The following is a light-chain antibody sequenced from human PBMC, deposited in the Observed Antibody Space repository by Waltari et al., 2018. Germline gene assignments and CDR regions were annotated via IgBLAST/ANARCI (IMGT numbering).Light chain of an antibody. Sequence: ETVVTQSPATLSVSPGERATLPCTTTQSIGSSLAWYQQKPGQAPRLLLYRASTRATGIPDRFSGSGSETEFTLTISSLQSEDFAVYYCQQYNNWPPGTFGQGTKVEI. V-gene: IGKV3-15*01. CDR3: QQYNNWPPGT. CDR1: QSIGSS. CDR2: RAS. J-gene: IGKJ1*01.